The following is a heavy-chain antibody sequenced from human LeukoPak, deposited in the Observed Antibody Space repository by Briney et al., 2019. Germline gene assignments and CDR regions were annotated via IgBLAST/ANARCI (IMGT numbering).Heavy chain of an antibody. CDR2: IIPILGIA. CDR3: ARAPGMLTTNWFDP. Sequence: ASVKVSCKASGGTFSSYAISWVRQAPGQGLEWMGRIIPILGIANYAQKFQGRVTITADKSTSTAYMELSSLRSEDTAVYYCARAPGMLTTNWFDPWGQGTLVTVSS. CDR1: GGTFSSYA. J-gene: IGHJ5*02. D-gene: IGHD4-11*01. V-gene: IGHV1-69*04.